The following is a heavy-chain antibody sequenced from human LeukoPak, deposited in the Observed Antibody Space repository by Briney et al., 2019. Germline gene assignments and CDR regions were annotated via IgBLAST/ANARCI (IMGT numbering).Heavy chain of an antibody. Sequence: GRSLRLSCAASGFTFSSYGMHWSRQAPGKGLEWVAVIWYDGSNKYYADSVKGRFTISRDNSKNTLYLQMNSLRAEDTAVYYCAITPYSSSHYYYYYMDVWGKGTTVTVSS. CDR2: IWYDGSNK. J-gene: IGHJ6*03. CDR3: AITPYSSSHYYYYYMDV. V-gene: IGHV3-33*01. CDR1: GFTFSSYG. D-gene: IGHD6-6*01.